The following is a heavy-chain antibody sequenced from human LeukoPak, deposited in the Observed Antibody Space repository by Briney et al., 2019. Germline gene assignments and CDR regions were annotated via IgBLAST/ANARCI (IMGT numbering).Heavy chain of an antibody. D-gene: IGHD3-10*01. V-gene: IGHV3-33*01. CDR1: GFSFDTYA. J-gene: IGHJ4*02. Sequence: GGSLRLSCAASGFSFDTYAMHWVRQAPGQGLEWVALWHDGSHKFYSNSVRGRFTISRDNSKNTVYLQMNNLRPDDTAVYYCAREIFGSGSYPDFWGQGTLVTVSS. CDR3: AREIFGSGSYPDF. CDR2: WHDGSHK.